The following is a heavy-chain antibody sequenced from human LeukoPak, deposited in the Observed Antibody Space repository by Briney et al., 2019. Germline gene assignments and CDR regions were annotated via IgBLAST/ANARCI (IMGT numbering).Heavy chain of an antibody. J-gene: IGHJ4*02. V-gene: IGHV1-69*05. CDR2: IIPIFGTA. D-gene: IGHD2-2*01. Sequence: ASVKVSCKASGGTFSSYAISWVRQAPGQGLEWMGGIIPIFGTANYAQKFQGRVTITTDESTSTAYMELSSLRSEDTAVYYCATSPPAYQLLSYWGQGTLVTVSS. CDR3: ATSPPAYQLLSY. CDR1: GGTFSSYA.